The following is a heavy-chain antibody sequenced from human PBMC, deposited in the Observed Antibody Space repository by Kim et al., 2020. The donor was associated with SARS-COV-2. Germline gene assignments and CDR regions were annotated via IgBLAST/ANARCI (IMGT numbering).Heavy chain of an antibody. CDR2: IYYSGST. J-gene: IGHJ4*02. V-gene: IGHV4-39*01. D-gene: IGHD5-12*01. CDR3: ARRRDGYNPFDY. CDR1: GGSISSSSYY. Sequence: SETLSLTCTVSGGSISSSSYYWGWIRQPPGKGLEWIGSIYYSGSTYYNPSLKSRVTISVDTSKNQFSLKLSSVTAADTAAYYCARRRDGYNPFDYWGQGTLVTVPS.